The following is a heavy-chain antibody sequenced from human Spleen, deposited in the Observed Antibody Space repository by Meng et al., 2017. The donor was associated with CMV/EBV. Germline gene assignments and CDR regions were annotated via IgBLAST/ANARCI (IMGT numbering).Heavy chain of an antibody. CDR1: GFTVSSTY. J-gene: IGHJ4*02. D-gene: IGHD3-16*01. Sequence: GGSLRLSCAASGFTVSSTYMTWVRQAPGKGLEWVSIISSDGNPDYADSVRGRFTISRDDSKNTLYLQMNSLRAEDTAVYYCASDLLGARGYFDYWGQGTLVTVSS. CDR3: ASDLLGARGYFDY. CDR2: ISSDGNP. V-gene: IGHV3-53*01.